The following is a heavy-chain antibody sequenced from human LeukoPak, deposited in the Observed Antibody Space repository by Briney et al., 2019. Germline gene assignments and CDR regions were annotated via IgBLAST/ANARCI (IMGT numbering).Heavy chain of an antibody. CDR2: ISWNSGSI. J-gene: IGHJ6*03. CDR1: GFTFSSYW. Sequence: GGSLRLSCAASGFTFSSYWMSWVRQAPGKGLEWVSGISWNSGSIGYADSVEGRFTISRDNAKNSLYLQMNSLRTEDTALYYCAKDTAAAGSYYYYYYMDVWGKGTTVTVSS. CDR3: AKDTAAAGSYYYYYYMDV. V-gene: IGHV3-9*01. D-gene: IGHD6-13*01.